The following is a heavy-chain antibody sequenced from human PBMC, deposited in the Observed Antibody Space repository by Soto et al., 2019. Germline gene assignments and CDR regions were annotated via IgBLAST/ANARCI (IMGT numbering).Heavy chain of an antibody. CDR3: ARVGWPNDAFDI. V-gene: IGHV1-69*13. CDR1: GGTFSSYA. Sequence: SVKVSGKASGGTFSSYAISWVRQAPGQGLEWMGGIIPIFGTANYAQKFQGRVTITADESISTAYMELSSLRSEDTAVYYCARVGWPNDAFDIWGQGTMVTVSS. D-gene: IGHD6-19*01. CDR2: IIPIFGTA. J-gene: IGHJ3*02.